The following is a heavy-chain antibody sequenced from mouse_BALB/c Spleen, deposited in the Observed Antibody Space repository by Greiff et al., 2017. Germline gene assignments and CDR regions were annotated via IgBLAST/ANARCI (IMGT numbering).Heavy chain of an antibody. CDR3: ASEGYEEDMDD. CDR2: ISTYYGNT. V-gene: IGHV1-67*01. CDR1: SYTFTDYA. Sequence: QVQLQQSGPELVRPGVSVKISCKGSSYTFTDYAMHWVKQSHAQGLEWIGVISTYYGNTNYNQKFKGKATMTVDKSSSTAYMELARLTSEDSAVYYCASEGYEEDMDDWGQGTSVTVSS. D-gene: IGHD2-10*02. J-gene: IGHJ4*01.